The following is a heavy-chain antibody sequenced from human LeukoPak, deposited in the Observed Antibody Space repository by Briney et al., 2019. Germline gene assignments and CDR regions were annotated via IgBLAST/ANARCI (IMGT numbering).Heavy chain of an antibody. CDR1: GFTFGSYS. J-gene: IGHJ3*02. Sequence: PGGSLRLSCAASGFTFGSYSMTWVRQAPGKGLEWVSLIDSNSNFMNYADSVKGRFTISRDNAKKSLYLEMNSLRAEDTAVYYCAKGWYYDSSGYLGAFDIWGQGTMVTVSS. CDR3: AKGWYYDSSGYLGAFDI. D-gene: IGHD3-22*01. V-gene: IGHV3-21*01. CDR2: IDSNSNFM.